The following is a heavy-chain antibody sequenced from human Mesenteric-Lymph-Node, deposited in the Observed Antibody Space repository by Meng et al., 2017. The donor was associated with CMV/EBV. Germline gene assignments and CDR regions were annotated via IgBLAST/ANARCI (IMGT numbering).Heavy chain of an antibody. D-gene: IGHD6-13*01. Sequence: QVKLVQSGAEVKKPGPSLKVSCKASGGPFSSYTISWVRQAPGQGLEWMGRIIPSLGIANYAQKYQGRVTITAGKSTSTAYMELSSLRAEDTAVYYCAGGIAAAGSRWFDPWGQGTLVTVSS. CDR3: AGGIAAAGSRWFDP. CDR2: IIPSLGIA. J-gene: IGHJ5*02. CDR1: GGPFSSYT. V-gene: IGHV1-69*02.